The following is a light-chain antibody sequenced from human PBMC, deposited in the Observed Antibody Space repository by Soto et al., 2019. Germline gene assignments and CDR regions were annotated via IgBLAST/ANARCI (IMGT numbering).Light chain of an antibody. J-gene: IGKJ3*01. CDR3: QQFNSTGT. V-gene: IGKV1-13*02. Sequence: AIQLTQSPSSLSASVGDRVTITCRASQGISSALAWYQQKPGKAPKLLIYDAPSLESGVPSRFSGSGSGTDFTLTISSLQPEDFATYYCQQFNSTGTFGPGTKVDIK. CDR2: DAP. CDR1: QGISSA.